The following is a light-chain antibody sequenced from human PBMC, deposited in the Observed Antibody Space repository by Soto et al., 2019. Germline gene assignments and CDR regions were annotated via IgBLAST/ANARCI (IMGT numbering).Light chain of an antibody. CDR1: TGAVTSGHY. V-gene: IGLV7-46*01. CDR3: LLSYSGARV. J-gene: IGLJ3*02. CDR2: ETT. Sequence: QAVVTQEPSLTVSPGGTVTLTCGSSTGAVTSGHYPYWFQQKPGQAPRTLIYETTKKHSWTPARFSGSLLGGKAALTLSGAQPEDETEYYCLLSYSGARVFGGGTKLTVL.